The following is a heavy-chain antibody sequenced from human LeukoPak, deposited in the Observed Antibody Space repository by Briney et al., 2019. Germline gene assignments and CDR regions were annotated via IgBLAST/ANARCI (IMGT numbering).Heavy chain of an antibody. Sequence: PGGSLRLSCAASGFTFKNYGMHWVRQAPGKGLEWVAFIRYDGSNKYYADSVKGRFSISRDNSKNTLYLQMNSLGAEDTAVYYCAKDRDGDYYYMDVWGKGTTVTVSS. V-gene: IGHV3-30*02. CDR3: AKDRDGDYYYMDV. J-gene: IGHJ6*03. D-gene: IGHD4-17*01. CDR1: GFTFKNYG. CDR2: IRYDGSNK.